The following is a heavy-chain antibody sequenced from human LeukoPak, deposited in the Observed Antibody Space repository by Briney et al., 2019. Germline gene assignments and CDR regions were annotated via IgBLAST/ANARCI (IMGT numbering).Heavy chain of an antibody. CDR1: GGSISSYY. CDR2: IYYSGST. D-gene: IGHD3-16*02. J-gene: IGHJ4*02. V-gene: IGHV4-39*01. CDR3: ARAHMITFGGVIAFDY. Sequence: SETLSLTCTVSGGSISSYYWSWIRQPPGKGLEWIGSIYYSGSTYYNPSLKSRVTISVDTSKNQFSLKLSSVTAADTAVYYCARAHMITFGGVIAFDYWGQGTLVTVSS.